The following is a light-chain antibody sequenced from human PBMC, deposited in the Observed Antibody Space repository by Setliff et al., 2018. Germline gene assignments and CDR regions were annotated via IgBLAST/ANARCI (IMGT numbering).Light chain of an antibody. V-gene: IGLV2-14*03. J-gene: IGLJ1*01. CDR3: TAYTGGTTYV. CDR2: GVS. Sequence: QSVLTQPASVSGSPGQSITISCSGTSSDVGSYDLVSWYQQHPGKAPKLIIYGVSNRPSGVSSRFSGSKSGNTASLTISGLQTEDEADYYCTAYTGGTTYVFGTGTKVTVL. CDR1: SSDVGSYDL.